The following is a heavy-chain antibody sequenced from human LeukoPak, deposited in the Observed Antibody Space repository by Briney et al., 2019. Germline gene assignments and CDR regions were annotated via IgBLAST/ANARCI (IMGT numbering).Heavy chain of an antibody. V-gene: IGHV3-73*01. CDR3: TRDYGVLFDY. CDR1: GFTFSGSA. D-gene: IGHD4-17*01. Sequence: GGSLRLSCAASGFTFSGSAIHWVRQASGKGLEWVGRIRSKANSYATSSAASVKGMFTISRDDSKNTAYLQMSSLKTEDTAVYYCTRDYGVLFDYWGQGTLVTVSS. CDR2: IRSKANSYAT. J-gene: IGHJ4*02.